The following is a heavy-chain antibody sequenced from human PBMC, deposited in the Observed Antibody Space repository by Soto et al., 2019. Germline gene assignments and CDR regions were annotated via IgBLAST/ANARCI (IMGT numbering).Heavy chain of an antibody. CDR2: INPNSGGT. D-gene: IGHD1-1*01. CDR3: ARGRLVQLERRPTFYFDY. J-gene: IGHJ4*02. Sequence: ASVKVSCKASGYTFTGYYMHWVRQAPGQGLEWMGWINPNSGGTNYAQKFQGWVTMTRDTSISTAYMELSRLRSDDTAVYYCARGRLVQLERRPTFYFDYWGQGTLVTVSS. CDR1: GYTFTGYY. V-gene: IGHV1-2*04.